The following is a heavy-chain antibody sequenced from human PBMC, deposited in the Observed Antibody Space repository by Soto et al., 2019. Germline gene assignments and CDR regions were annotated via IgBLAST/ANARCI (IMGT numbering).Heavy chain of an antibody. V-gene: IGHV6-1*01. Sequence: SQTLSPTCVISGDSVSSNSAAWNWIRQSPSRGLEWLGRTYYRSKWYNDYAVSVKSRITINPDTSKNQFSLQLNSVTPEDTAVYYCARVTGHIAGAGFDPWGQGTLVTVSS. CDR1: GDSVSSNSAA. CDR3: ARVTGHIAGAGFDP. D-gene: IGHD6-19*01. CDR2: TYYRSKWYN. J-gene: IGHJ5*02.